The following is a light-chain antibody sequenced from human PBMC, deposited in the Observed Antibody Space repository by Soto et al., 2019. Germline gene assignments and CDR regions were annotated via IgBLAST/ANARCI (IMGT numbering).Light chain of an antibody. V-gene: IGLV1-47*01. Sequence: QSVLTQPPSASGTPGQRVTISCSGSSSNMGSNSVLWYKQLPGTAPKLLIYSNTQRPSGVPDRFSGSKSGTSASLAISGLRSEDEADYYCAAWDDSLSGVVFGGGTKLTVL. CDR1: SSNMGSNS. CDR2: SNT. J-gene: IGLJ2*01. CDR3: AAWDDSLSGVV.